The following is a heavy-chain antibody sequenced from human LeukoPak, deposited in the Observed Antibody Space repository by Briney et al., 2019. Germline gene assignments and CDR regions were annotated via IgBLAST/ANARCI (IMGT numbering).Heavy chain of an antibody. V-gene: IGHV3-23*01. CDR2: ISGSGGST. Sequence: PGGSLRLSCAASGFTFSSYAMSWVRQAPGKGLEWVSAISGSGGSTYYADSVKGRFTISRDNSKNTLYLQMNSLRAEDTAVYYCAKGQSPGKYYYYGMDVWGQGTTVTVSS. D-gene: IGHD1-26*01. CDR3: AKGQSPGKYYYYGMDV. CDR1: GFTFSSYA. J-gene: IGHJ6*02.